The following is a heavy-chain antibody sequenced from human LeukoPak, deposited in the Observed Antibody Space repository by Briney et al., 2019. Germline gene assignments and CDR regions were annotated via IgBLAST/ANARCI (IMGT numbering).Heavy chain of an antibody. V-gene: IGHV1-8*03. J-gene: IGHJ5*02. Sequence: ASVKVSCKASGYTFTSYDINWVRQATGQGLEWMGWMNPNSGNTGYAQKFQGRVTITRNTSISTAYMELSSLRSEDTAVYYCARETEESSDWYVGSSYSWFDPWGQGSLVTVSS. CDR2: MNPNSGNT. D-gene: IGHD6-19*01. CDR3: ARETEESSDWYVGSSYSWFDP. CDR1: GYTFTSYD.